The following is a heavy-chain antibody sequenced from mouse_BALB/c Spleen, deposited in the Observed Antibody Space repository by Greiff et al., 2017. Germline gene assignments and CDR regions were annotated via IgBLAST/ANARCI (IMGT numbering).Heavy chain of an antibody. CDR1: GYTFTSYW. Sequence: VKLMESGAELAKPGASVKMSCKASGYTFTSYWMHWVKQRPGQGLEWIGYINPSTGYTEYNQKFKDKATLTADKSSSTAYMQLSSLTSEDSAVYYCARRAPYGLYAMDYWGQGTSVTVSS. V-gene: IGHV1-7*01. CDR3: ARRAPYGLYAMDY. D-gene: IGHD1-1*02. J-gene: IGHJ4*01. CDR2: INPSTGYT.